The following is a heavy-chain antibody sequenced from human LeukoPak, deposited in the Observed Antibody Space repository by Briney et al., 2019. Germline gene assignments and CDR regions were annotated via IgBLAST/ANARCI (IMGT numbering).Heavy chain of an antibody. CDR2: ISYDGSNK. J-gene: IGHJ4*02. CDR1: GFTFSNYA. Sequence: PGGSLRLSCAASGFTFSNYAMPWVRQAPAKGLEWVAVISYDGSNKYYADSVKGRFTISRDDAKNSLYLQMNGLRAEDAAVYYCARDRTLYYDNSGLDYWGQGTLVTVSS. CDR3: ARDRTLYYDNSGLDY. D-gene: IGHD3-22*01. V-gene: IGHV3-30*04.